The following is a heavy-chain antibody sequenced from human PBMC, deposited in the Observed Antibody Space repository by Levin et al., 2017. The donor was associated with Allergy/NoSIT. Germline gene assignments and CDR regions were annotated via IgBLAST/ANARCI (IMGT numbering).Heavy chain of an antibody. Sequence: GESLKISCAASGFTFSSYGMHWVRQAPGKGLEWVAVIWYDGSNKYYADSVKGRFTISRDNSKNTLYLQMNSLRAEDTAVYYCARSVSVAARPPFGYWGQGTLVTVSS. J-gene: IGHJ4*02. CDR2: IWYDGSNK. CDR3: ARSVSVAARPPFGY. CDR1: GFTFSSYG. V-gene: IGHV3-33*01. D-gene: IGHD6-6*01.